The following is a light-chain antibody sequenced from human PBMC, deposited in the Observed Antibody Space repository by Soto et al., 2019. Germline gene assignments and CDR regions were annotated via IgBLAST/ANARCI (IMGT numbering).Light chain of an antibody. Sequence: AIQMTQSPSSLSASVGDRVTITCRASQGIRNDVGWYQQKPGKAPKLLIYAASSLQSGVPSRFSGSGSGTDFTLTISGLQPEDLATYYCLQDYNYPRTFGQGTKVDIK. CDR2: AAS. CDR3: LQDYNYPRT. J-gene: IGKJ1*01. V-gene: IGKV1-6*01. CDR1: QGIRND.